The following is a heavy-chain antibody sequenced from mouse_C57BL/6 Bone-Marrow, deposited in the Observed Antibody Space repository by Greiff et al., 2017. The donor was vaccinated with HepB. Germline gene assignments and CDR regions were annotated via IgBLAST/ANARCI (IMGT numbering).Heavy chain of an antibody. Sequence: DVQLVASGGGLVKPGGSLKLSCAASGFTFSDYGMHWVRQAPEKGLEWVAYVSSGSSTIYYADTVKGRFTISRDNAKNTLFLQMTSLRSEDTAMYYCARLRYFDVWGTGTTVTVSS. CDR2: VSSGSSTI. CDR3: ARLRYFDV. V-gene: IGHV5-17*01. J-gene: IGHJ1*03. CDR1: GFTFSDYG.